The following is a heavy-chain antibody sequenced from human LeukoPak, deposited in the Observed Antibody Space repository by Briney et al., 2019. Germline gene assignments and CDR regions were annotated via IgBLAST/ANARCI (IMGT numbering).Heavy chain of an antibody. D-gene: IGHD3-3*01. CDR2: ISSSSSYI. V-gene: IGHV3-21*01. CDR1: GFTFSSYS. J-gene: IGHJ4*02. CDR3: ARKLNFWSGYAVSDY. Sequence: GGSLRLSCAASGFTFSSYSMNWVRQAPGKGLEWVSSISSSSSYIYYADSVKGRFTISRDNAKNSLYLQMNSLRAEDMAVYYCARKLNFWSGYAVSDYWGQGTLVTVSS.